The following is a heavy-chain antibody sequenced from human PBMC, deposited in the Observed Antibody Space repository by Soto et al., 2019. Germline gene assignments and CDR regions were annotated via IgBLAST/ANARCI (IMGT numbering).Heavy chain of an antibody. D-gene: IGHD6-13*01. J-gene: IGHJ5*02. CDR3: ARVLTGYSSSWYYFWFDP. CDR2: ISAYNGNT. V-gene: IGHV1-18*04. Sequence: QVQLVQSGAEVKKPGASVKVSCKASGYTFTSYGISWVRQAPGQGLEWMGWISAYNGNTNYAQKLPGRVTMTTDTSTSTAYMELRSLRSDDTAVYYCARVLTGYSSSWYYFWFDPWGQGTLVTVSS. CDR1: GYTFTSYG.